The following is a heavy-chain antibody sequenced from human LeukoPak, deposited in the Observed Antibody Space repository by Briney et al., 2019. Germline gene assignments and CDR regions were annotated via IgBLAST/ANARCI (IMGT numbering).Heavy chain of an antibody. CDR3: ARVTYYDSLYYFDY. CDR1: GFTFSRYW. J-gene: IGHJ4*02. D-gene: IGHD5-12*01. CDR2: ISPDGSTT. Sequence: HPGGSLRLSCAASGFTFSRYWMHWVRQAPGKGLMWVSRISPDGSTTLYADSVKGRFTISRDNAKNSLYLQMNSLRAEDTALYYCARVTYYDSLYYFDYWGQGTLVTVSS. V-gene: IGHV3-74*03.